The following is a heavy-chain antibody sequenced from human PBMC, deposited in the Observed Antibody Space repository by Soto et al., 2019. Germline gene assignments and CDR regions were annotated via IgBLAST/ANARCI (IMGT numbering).Heavy chain of an antibody. CDR3: ARGNYGSGGLFFDY. CDR2: IFHSGNT. V-gene: IGHV4-30-2*01. CDR1: GGSISSGSYP. J-gene: IGHJ4*02. D-gene: IGHD3-10*01. Sequence: SETLSLTCGVSGGSISSGSYPWSWLRQPPGKGLEWIGYIFHSGNTYYNPSLKSRVTISLDKSKNQFSLNLSSVTAADTAVYYCARGNYGSGGLFFDYWGQGTLVTVS.